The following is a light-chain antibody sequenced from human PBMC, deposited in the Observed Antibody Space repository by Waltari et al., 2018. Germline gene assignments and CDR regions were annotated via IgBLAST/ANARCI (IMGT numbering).Light chain of an antibody. CDR1: QSLLYSSNNKNY. V-gene: IGKV4-1*01. Sequence: DIVLNQSPDSLPVSLGESATINCKSIQSLLYSSNNKNYLAWYQQKLGQPPKLLFYWASTRESGVPDRFSGSGSGTDFTLTISSLQAEDVAVYYCQQYYGTPPYTFGQGTKLEIK. J-gene: IGKJ2*01. CDR2: WAS. CDR3: QQYYGTPPYT.